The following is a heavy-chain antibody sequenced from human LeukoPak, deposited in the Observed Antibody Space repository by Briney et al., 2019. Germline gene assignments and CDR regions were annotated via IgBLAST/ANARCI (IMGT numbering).Heavy chain of an antibody. Sequence: ASVKVSCKASGYSFTKHDISWVRQAAGQGLEWMGWMNPNSGNTGYAEKFQGRVTMTRDTSITTAYMELSSLRSEDTAVYYCARNSGLADYWGQGTLVTASS. CDR3: ARNSGLADY. CDR1: GYSFTKHD. V-gene: IGHV1-8*01. D-gene: IGHD5-12*01. CDR2: MNPNSGNT. J-gene: IGHJ4*02.